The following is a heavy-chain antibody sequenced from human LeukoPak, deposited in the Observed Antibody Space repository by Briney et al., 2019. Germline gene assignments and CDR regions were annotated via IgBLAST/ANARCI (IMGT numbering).Heavy chain of an antibody. Sequence: KPSETLSLTCTVSGGSISSGSYYWSWVRQPAGKGLEWIGRIYTSGSTNYNPSLKSRVTISVDTSKNQFSLKLSSVTAADTAAYYCARADGWFGEYYYYYMDVWGKGTTVTISS. CDR2: IYTSGST. CDR1: GGSISSGSYY. J-gene: IGHJ6*03. V-gene: IGHV4-61*02. D-gene: IGHD3-10*01. CDR3: ARADGWFGEYYYYYMDV.